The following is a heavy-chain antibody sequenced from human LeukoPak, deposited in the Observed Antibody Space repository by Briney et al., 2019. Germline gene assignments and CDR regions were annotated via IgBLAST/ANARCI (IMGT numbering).Heavy chain of an antibody. V-gene: IGHV1-69*13. CDR2: IIPIFGTA. J-gene: IGHJ4*02. CDR1: GYTFASYG. CDR3: ASPAGNPLGY. D-gene: IGHD1-14*01. Sequence: GASVKVSCKASGYTFASYGVSWVRQAPGQGLEWMGGIIPIFGTANYAQKFQGRVTITADESTSTAYMELSSLRSEDTAVYYCASPAGNPLGYWGQGTLVTVSS.